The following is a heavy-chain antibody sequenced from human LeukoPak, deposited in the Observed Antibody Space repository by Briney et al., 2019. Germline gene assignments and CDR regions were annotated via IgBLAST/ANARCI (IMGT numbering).Heavy chain of an antibody. D-gene: IGHD1-7*01. Sequence: GGSLRLSCAASGFTVSSNYMSWVRQAPGKGLEWVSVIYSGGSTYYADSAKGRLTISRDNSKNTLYLQMNSLRAEDTAVYYCARELVNWFDPWGQGTLVTVSS. CDR2: IYSGGST. J-gene: IGHJ5*02. CDR3: ARELVNWFDP. V-gene: IGHV3-66*02. CDR1: GFTVSSNY.